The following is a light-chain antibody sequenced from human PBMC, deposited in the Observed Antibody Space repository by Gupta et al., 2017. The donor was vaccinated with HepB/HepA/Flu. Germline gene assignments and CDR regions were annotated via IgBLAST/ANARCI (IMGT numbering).Light chain of an antibody. Sequence: QSVLTQPPSVSGAPGQRVPISFTGSSSNIGAGYDVHWYQQLPGTAPKLLIYGNSNRPSGVPDRFSGSKSGTSASLAITGLQAEDEADYYCQSYDSSLSGPDVFGTGTKVTVL. CDR2: GNS. CDR1: SSNIGAGYD. CDR3: QSYDSSLSGPDV. V-gene: IGLV1-40*01. J-gene: IGLJ1*01.